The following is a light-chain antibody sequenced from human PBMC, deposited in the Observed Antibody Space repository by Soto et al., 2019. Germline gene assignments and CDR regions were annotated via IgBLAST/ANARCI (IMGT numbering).Light chain of an antibody. V-gene: IGLV3-21*02. CDR1: NVGSYS. Sequence: SYELTQPPSVSVAPGQTARIMCGGNNVGSYSVHWYQQKPGQAPVLVVNDDSDRPSGIPERFSGSKSGNTATLTISRVEAGDEADYYCQVWHSRRDQHVFGGGPKFTVL. J-gene: IGLJ1*01. CDR2: DDS. CDR3: QVWHSRRDQHV.